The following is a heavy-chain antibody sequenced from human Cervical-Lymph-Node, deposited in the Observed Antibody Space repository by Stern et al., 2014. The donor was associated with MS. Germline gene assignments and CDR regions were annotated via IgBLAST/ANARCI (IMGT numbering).Heavy chain of an antibody. CDR3: ARGEKQWLSLWDY. CDR1: GGTFSSYA. V-gene: IGHV1-69*01. J-gene: IGHJ4*02. Sequence: VQLVQSGAEVKKPGSSVKASCKASGGTFSSYAISWVRQAPGQGLERMGGVIPIFGTANYAQKFQGRVTITADESPSTAYMELSSLRSEDTAVYYCARGEKQWLSLWDYWGQGTLVTVSS. CDR2: VIPIFGTA. D-gene: IGHD6-19*01.